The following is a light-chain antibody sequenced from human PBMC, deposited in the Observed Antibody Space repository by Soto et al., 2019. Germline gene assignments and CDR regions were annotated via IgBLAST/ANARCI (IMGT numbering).Light chain of an antibody. Sequence: DVQMTQSPSYLSAFVGDRVTITCRASQGIAPDLAWFQQKPWKVPKLLIYATSNLQSGVSSRFSGSGSGTDFTLTINSLQPEDVGTYYCQKYNSANLTFGGGTKVEIK. J-gene: IGKJ4*01. V-gene: IGKV1-27*01. CDR2: ATS. CDR1: QGIAPD. CDR3: QKYNSANLT.